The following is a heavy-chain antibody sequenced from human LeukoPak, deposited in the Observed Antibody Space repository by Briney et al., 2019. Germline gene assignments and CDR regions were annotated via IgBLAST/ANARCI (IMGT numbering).Heavy chain of an antibody. CDR2: IYSGGST. J-gene: IGHJ6*04. Sequence: GGSLRLSCAASGFTVSSNYMSWVCQAPGKGLEWASVIYSGGSTYYADSVKGRFTISRDNSKNTLYLQMNSLRAEDTAVYYCAREITMVRGSYYYYYGMDVWGKGTTVTVSS. CDR1: GFTVSSNY. CDR3: AREITMVRGSYYYYYGMDV. D-gene: IGHD3-10*01. V-gene: IGHV3-53*01.